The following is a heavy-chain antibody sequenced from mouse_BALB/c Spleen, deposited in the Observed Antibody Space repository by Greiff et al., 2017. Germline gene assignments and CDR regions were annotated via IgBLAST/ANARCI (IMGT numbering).Heavy chain of an antibody. CDR3: ARDLNYSSHYYFDD. CDR1: GFTFTDYY. J-gene: IGHJ1*01. V-gene: IGHV7-3*02. D-gene: IGHD3-1*01. Sequence: EVQLLESGGGLVQPGGSVRLSCATSGFTFTDYYMSWVRQPPGKALEWLGFISNKANGYTTEYSASVKGRFTISRDNSQSILYLQMNTLRAEDSAAYYGARDLNYSSHYYFDDWGAGTTVTVSA. CDR2: ISNKANGYTT.